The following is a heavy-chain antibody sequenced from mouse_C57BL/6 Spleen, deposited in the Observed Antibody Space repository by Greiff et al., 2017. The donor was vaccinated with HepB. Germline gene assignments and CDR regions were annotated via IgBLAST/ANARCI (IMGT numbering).Heavy chain of an antibody. CDR3: ARNIYYYGSSPWYFDV. Sequence: VKVVESGPGLVAPSQSLSITCTVSGFSLTSYAISWVRQPPGKGLEWLGVIWTGGGTNYNSALKSRLSISKDNSKSQVFLKMNSLQTDDTARYYCARNIYYYGSSPWYFDVWGTGTTVTVSS. D-gene: IGHD1-1*01. CDR1: GFSLTSYA. V-gene: IGHV2-9-1*01. CDR2: IWTGGGT. J-gene: IGHJ1*03.